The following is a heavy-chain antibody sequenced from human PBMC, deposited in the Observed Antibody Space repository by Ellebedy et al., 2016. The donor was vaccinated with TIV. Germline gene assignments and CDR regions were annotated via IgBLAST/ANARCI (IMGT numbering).Heavy chain of an antibody. V-gene: IGHV4-34*01. D-gene: IGHD3-10*01. J-gene: IGHJ4*02. Sequence: SETLSLTCAVYGGSFSGYYWSWIRQPPGKGLEWIGEINHSGSTNYNPSLKSRVTISVDTSKNQFSLKLSSVTAADTAVYYCARTDYYGSEGYFDYWGQGTLVTVSS. CDR2: INHSGST. CDR1: GGSFSGYY. CDR3: ARTDYYGSEGYFDY.